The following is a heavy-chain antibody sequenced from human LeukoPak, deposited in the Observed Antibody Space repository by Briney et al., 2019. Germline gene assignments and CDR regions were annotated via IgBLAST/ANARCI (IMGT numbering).Heavy chain of an antibody. CDR2: FDPEDGET. CDR3: ATACSSTSCYDAFDI. Sequence: ASVKVSCKVSGYTLTELSMHWVRQAPGKGLEWMGGFDPEDGETICAQKFQGRVTMTEDTSTDTAYMELSSLRSEDTAVYYCATACSSTSCYDAFDIWGQGTMVTVSS. V-gene: IGHV1-24*01. J-gene: IGHJ3*02. CDR1: GYTLTELS. D-gene: IGHD2-2*01.